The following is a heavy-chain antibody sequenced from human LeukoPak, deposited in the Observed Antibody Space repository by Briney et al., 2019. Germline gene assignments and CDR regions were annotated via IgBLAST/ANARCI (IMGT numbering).Heavy chain of an antibody. V-gene: IGHV3-48*01. CDR3: ASGRDPLDY. CDR1: GCTFSSYS. CDR2: ISSSSSTI. J-gene: IGHJ4*02. Sequence: GGSLRLSCAASGCTFSSYSMNWVRQAPGKGLEWVSYISSSSSTIYYADSVKGRFTISRDNAKNSLYLQMNSLRAEDTAVYYCASGRDPLDYWGQGTLVTVSS. D-gene: IGHD1-26*01.